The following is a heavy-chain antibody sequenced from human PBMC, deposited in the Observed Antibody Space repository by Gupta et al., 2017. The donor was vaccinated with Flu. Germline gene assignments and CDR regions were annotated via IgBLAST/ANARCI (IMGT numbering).Heavy chain of an antibody. J-gene: IGHJ3*01. Sequence: EVLLRETGGTLVQPGGSLSLYCEVSGVSVNSNYMAWVRQAPGRGLQWVSVMYSSGSTFYADSVKGRFTVSRDISQNTLYLQMDSLRPDDTAVYYCARDLVTRRSGRVNAFHLWGQGTMAVVSS. CDR2: MYSSGST. CDR3: ARDLVTRRSGRVNAFHL. CDR1: GVSVNSNY. V-gene: IGHV3-53*02. D-gene: IGHD2-15*01.